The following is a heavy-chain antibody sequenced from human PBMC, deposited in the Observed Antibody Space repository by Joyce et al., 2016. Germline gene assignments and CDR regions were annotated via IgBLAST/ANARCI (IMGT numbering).Heavy chain of an antibody. CDR3: ATDPSVGEDPIDV. CDR1: AVTFTNFG. D-gene: IGHD6-6*01. CDR2: IIPNIGTA. V-gene: IGHV1-69*01. Sequence: QVQLVQSEAEVRKPGSSVHVSCKTSAVTFTNFGFMWVRKAPGQGLEWMGGIIPNIGTANFAEKLQGRVTINADESTNTVNMDLSSLKFDDTAVYYCATDPSVGEDPIDVWGQGTLVTVSS. J-gene: IGHJ3*01.